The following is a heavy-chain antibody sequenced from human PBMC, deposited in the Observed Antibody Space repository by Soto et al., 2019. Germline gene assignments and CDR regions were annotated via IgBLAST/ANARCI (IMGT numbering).Heavy chain of an antibody. Sequence: GTSVKVSCTASGYTLTGYYMHWVRQAPGQGLEWMGWINPNSGGTNYAQKFQGWVTMTRDTSISTAYMELSRLRSDDTAVYYCARGRYSSPSQYYYYYGMDVWGQGTTVTVSS. CDR2: INPNSGGT. CDR1: GYTLTGYY. V-gene: IGHV1-2*04. CDR3: ARGRYSSPSQYYYYYGMDV. J-gene: IGHJ6*02. D-gene: IGHD6-13*01.